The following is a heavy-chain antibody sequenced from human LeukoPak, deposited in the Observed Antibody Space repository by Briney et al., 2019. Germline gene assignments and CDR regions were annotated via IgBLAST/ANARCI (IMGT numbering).Heavy chain of an antibody. V-gene: IGHV4-34*01. CDR2: INHSGST. D-gene: IGHD3-3*01. CDR3: ARNVLRFLEWLSPRTDYYYGMDV. J-gene: IGHJ6*02. Sequence: SETLSLTCAVYGGSFSGYYWSWIRQPPGKGLEWIGEINHSGSTNHNPSLKSRVTISVDTSKNQFSLKLSSVTAADTAVYYCARNVLRFLEWLSPRTDYYYGMDVWGQGTTVTVSS. CDR1: GGSFSGYY.